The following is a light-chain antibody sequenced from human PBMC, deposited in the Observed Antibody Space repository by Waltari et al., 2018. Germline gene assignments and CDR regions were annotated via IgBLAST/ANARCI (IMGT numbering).Light chain of an antibody. Sequence: EIVLTQSPATLSLSPGERATLSCGASQSVNSNYLAWYQQKPGLAPRLLIYDASSRATGIPYRFTGSGSGTDFTLTISRLEPEDFAVYYCQQYGSSPPWTFGQGTKVEIK. CDR2: DAS. J-gene: IGKJ1*01. CDR3: QQYGSSPPWT. CDR1: QSVNSNY. V-gene: IGKV3D-20*01.